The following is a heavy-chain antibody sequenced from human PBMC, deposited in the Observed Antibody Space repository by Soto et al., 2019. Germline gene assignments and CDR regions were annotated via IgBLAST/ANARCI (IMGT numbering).Heavy chain of an antibody. CDR2: IYYSGST. D-gene: IGHD3-22*01. V-gene: IGHV4-30-4*01. J-gene: IGHJ4*02. CDR1: GGSISSGDYY. CDR3: ARYSYYYDSSGYRPLDY. Sequence: SETLSLTCTVSGGSISSGDYYWSWIRQPPGKGLEWIGYIYYSGSTYYNPSLKSRFTISVDTSKNHFSLKLSFVTAADTAVFYCARYSYYYDSSGYRPLDYWGQGTLVTVSS.